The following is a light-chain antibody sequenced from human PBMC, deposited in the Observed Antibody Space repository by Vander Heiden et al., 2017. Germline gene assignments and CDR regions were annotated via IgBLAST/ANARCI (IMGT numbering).Light chain of an antibody. CDR1: QSISSY. J-gene: IGKJ4*01. Sequence: IQLPQPPPSFSASVGERVTITCRASQSISSYLNWYQQKPGKAPKLLIYAASSLQSGVPSRFSGSGSGTDFTLTISSLQPEDFATYYCQQSYSNPPTFGGGTKVEIK. CDR2: AAS. V-gene: IGKV1-39*01. CDR3: QQSYSNPPT.